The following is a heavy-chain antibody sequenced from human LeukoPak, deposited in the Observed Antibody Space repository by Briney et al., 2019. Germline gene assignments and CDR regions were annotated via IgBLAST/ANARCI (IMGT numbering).Heavy chain of an antibody. V-gene: IGHV3-53*01. CDR2: IYSGGST. CDR1: GFTFSGYS. CDR3: ARTRPEWGSSDY. D-gene: IGHD1-26*01. Sequence: GSLRLSCAASGFTFSGYSMNWVRQAPGKGLEWVSVIYSGGSTYYADSVKGRFTISRDNSKNTLYLQMNSLRAEDTAVYYCARTRPEWGSSDYWGQGTLVTVSS. J-gene: IGHJ4*02.